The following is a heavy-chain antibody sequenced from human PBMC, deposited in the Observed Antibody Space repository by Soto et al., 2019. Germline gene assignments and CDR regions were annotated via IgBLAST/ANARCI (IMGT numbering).Heavy chain of an antibody. CDR2: ISHTSSDT. V-gene: IGHV3-11*06. Sequence: PGGSLRLSFAAPGFIFMDYYMSWIRQAPGKGLEWVSYISHTSSDTNYADSVKGRFTVSRDNAKNSLYLQMNSLRPEDTAVYYCATSNWNDVPYWGQGTLVTVSS. J-gene: IGHJ4*02. D-gene: IGHD1-1*01. CDR3: ATSNWNDVPY. CDR1: GFIFMDYY.